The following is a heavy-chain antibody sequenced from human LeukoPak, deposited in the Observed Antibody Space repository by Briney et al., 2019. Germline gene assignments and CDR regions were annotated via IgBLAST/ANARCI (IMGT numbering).Heavy chain of an antibody. CDR3: ARVVYDSSGYLDY. D-gene: IGHD3-22*01. CDR1: GFTFSSYS. Sequence: PGGSLRLSYAASGFTFSSYSMNWVRQAPGKGLEWVSYISSSSSTIYYADSVKGRFTISRDNAKNSLYLQMNSLRAEDTAVYYCARVVYDSSGYLDYWGQGTLVTVSS. J-gene: IGHJ4*02. CDR2: ISSSSSTI. V-gene: IGHV3-48*04.